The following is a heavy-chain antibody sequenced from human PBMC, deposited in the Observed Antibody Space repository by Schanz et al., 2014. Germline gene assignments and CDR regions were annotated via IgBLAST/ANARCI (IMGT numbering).Heavy chain of an antibody. CDR3: AKDLKYEVLLYDCFDH. J-gene: IGHJ4*02. CDR2: ISGSGSVT. V-gene: IGHV3-23*01. D-gene: IGHD2-8*01. Sequence: DVQLLESGGGLVQSGGSLRLSCEASGFTYDSYAMSWVRQAPGRGLEWVSTISGSGSVTYFADSVKGRFTISRDNFKNTLYLQMNSLRDEDTAVYYCAKDLKYEVLLYDCFDHWGQGTLVTVSS. CDR1: GFTYDSYA.